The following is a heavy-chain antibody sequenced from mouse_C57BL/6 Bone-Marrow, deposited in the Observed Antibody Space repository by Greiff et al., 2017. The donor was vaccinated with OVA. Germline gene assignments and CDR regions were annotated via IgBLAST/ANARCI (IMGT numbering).Heavy chain of an antibody. CDR3: AREGYYYGSSYPAWFAY. J-gene: IGHJ3*01. CDR1: GFTFSSYA. D-gene: IGHD1-1*01. V-gene: IGHV5-4*01. Sequence: EVMLVESGGGLVKPGGSLKLSCAASGFTFSSYAMSWVRQTPEKRLEWVATISDGGSYTYYPDNVKGRFTISRDNAKNNLYLQMSHLKSEDTAMYYCAREGYYYGSSYPAWFAYWGQGTLVTVSA. CDR2: ISDGGSYT.